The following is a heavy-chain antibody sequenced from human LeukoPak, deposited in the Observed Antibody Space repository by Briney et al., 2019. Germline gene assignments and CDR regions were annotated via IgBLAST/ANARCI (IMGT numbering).Heavy chain of an antibody. V-gene: IGHV3-49*04. Sequence: GGSLRLSCAASGFTFSSYGMHWVRQAPGKGLEWVGFVRSKTYGGTTDYGASVKGRFSISRDDSKSIAYLQMSSLKTEDTAVYYCTRDFVGGALRRAFDLWGQGTTVIVSS. CDR3: TRDFVGGALRRAFDL. CDR2: VRSKTYGGTT. CDR1: GFTFSSYG. D-gene: IGHD3-16*01. J-gene: IGHJ3*01.